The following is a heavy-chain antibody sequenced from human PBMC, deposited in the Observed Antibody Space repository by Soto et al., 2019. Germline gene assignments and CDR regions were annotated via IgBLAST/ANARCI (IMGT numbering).Heavy chain of an antibody. V-gene: IGHV3-23*01. CDR3: AIQRSLSTVTMGLITFDF. D-gene: IGHD4-17*01. CDR1: VFTFSSYS. Sequence: PGGSLRLSCAASVFTFSSYSMSWVRQAPGKGLECVSAISTSGGTTYYADSVKGRFTISREHSKNTLYLQMNSLRAEEKAIYYCAIQRSLSTVTMGLITFDFWGQGTLVTVSS. CDR2: ISTSGGTT. J-gene: IGHJ3*01.